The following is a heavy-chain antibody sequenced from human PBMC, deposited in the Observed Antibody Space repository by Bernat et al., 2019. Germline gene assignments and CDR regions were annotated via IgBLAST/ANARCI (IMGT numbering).Heavy chain of an antibody. CDR3: ARGFMMATNPYCYYGMDV. CDR1: GFTFSSYD. D-gene: IGHD5-12*01. Sequence: EVQLVESGGGLVQPGGSLRLSCAASGFTFSSYDMHWVRQATGKGLEWVSAIGTAGDTYYPGSVKGRFTISRENAKNSLYLQMNSLRAGDTAVYYCARGFMMATNPYCYYGMDVWGQGTTVTVSS. CDR2: IGTAGDT. V-gene: IGHV3-13*04. J-gene: IGHJ6*02.